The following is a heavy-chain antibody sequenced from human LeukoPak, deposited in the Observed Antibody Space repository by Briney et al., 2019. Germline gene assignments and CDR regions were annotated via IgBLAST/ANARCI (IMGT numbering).Heavy chain of an antibody. V-gene: IGHV4-31*03. Sequence: SETLSLACPVSSGSISSGVYYWSWIRQHPGKGLEWIGYIYYSGSTYYNPSLKSRVTISVDTSKNQFSLKLSSVTAADTAVYYCARGVRWLQLSYFDYWGQGTLVTVSS. CDR2: IYYSGST. CDR3: ARGVRWLQLSYFDY. CDR1: SGSISSGVYY. J-gene: IGHJ4*02. D-gene: IGHD5-24*01.